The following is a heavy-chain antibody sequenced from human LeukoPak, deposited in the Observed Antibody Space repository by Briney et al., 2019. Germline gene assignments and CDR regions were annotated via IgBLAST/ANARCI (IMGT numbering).Heavy chain of an antibody. CDR2: ISAYNGDT. Sequence: ASVKVSCKASGYPFTNYGVSWVRQAAGQGLEWMGWISAYNGDTDYAQKFQGRVTMTTDTSTSTAYMELRSLRSDDTAVYFCARASRQYGDYWGQGTLVTVSS. V-gene: IGHV1-18*01. D-gene: IGHD4-11*01. J-gene: IGHJ4*02. CDR1: GYPFTNYG. CDR3: ARASRQYGDY.